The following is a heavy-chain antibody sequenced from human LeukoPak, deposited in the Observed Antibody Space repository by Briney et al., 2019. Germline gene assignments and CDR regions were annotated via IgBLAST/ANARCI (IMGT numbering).Heavy chain of an antibody. Sequence: SVKVSCKASGGTFSSYAISWVRQAPGQGLEWMGGIIPIFGTANYAQKFQGRVTITADNSTSTAYMELSSLRSEDTAVYYCARTSIVVVVAARYYFDYWGQGTLVTVSS. D-gene: IGHD2-15*01. V-gene: IGHV1-69*06. CDR3: ARTSIVVVVAARYYFDY. J-gene: IGHJ4*02. CDR2: IIPIFGTA. CDR1: GGTFSSYA.